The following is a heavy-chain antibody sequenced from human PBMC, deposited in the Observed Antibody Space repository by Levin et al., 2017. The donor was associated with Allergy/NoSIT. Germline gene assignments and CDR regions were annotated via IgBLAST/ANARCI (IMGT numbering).Heavy chain of an antibody. V-gene: IGHV3-30*18. CDR2: ISYDGSNK. J-gene: IGHJ3*02. Sequence: GGSLRLSCAASGFTFSSYGMHWVRQAPGKGLEWVAVISYDGSNKYYADSVKGRFTISRDNSKNTLYLQMNSLRAEDTAVYYCANPGGIDPGDAFDIWGQGTMVTVSS. D-gene: IGHD3-16*01. CDR1: GFTFSSYG. CDR3: ANPGGIDPGDAFDI.